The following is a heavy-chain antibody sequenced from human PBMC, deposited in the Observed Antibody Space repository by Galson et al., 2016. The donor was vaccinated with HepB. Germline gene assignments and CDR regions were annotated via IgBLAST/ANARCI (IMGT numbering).Heavy chain of an antibody. D-gene: IGHD3-10*01. CDR2: IKTYNGNT. CDR1: GYSFRSYG. J-gene: IGHJ4*02. V-gene: IGHV1-18*04. CDR3: GRTIYYDSGRADGGTDY. Sequence: SVKVSCKASGYSFRSYGITWVRQAPGQGLEYMGWIKTYNGNTNYAQNLQGRVTMTRDTSTSTAYMEVRSLTSDDTALYVCGRTIYYDSGRADGGTDYWGQGTLVTVSS.